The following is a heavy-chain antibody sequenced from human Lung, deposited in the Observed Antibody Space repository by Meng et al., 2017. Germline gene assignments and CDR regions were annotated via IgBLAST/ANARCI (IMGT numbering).Heavy chain of an antibody. CDR3: ARDEDISAAGKLFGDY. D-gene: IGHD6-13*01. J-gene: IGHJ4*02. V-gene: IGHV1-2*06. CDR1: GYTFPDYW. Sequence: QVQLVGSGAEVKKPGASVKVSCKAYGYTFPDYWLHWVRRAPGQGLEWMGRINPKSGDTHYAQRFQGRVTMTGDTSISTAYMELSGLRSDDTAMYYCARDEDISAAGKLFGDYWGQGTLVTVSS. CDR2: INPKSGDT.